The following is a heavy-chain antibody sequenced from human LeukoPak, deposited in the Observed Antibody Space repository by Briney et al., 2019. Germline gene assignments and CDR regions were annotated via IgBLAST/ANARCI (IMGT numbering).Heavy chain of an antibody. D-gene: IGHD1-14*01. J-gene: IGHJ5*02. CDR2: IYYSGST. CDR1: GVSISTYY. CDR3: ARDQAGRWFDP. Sequence: SETLSLTCTVSGVSISTYYWNWIRQPPGKGLEWIGYIYYSGSTNYNPSLKSRVTISLDTSKSQFSLKLSSVTAADTAVYYCARDQAGRWFDPWGQGTLVTVSS. V-gene: IGHV4-59*01.